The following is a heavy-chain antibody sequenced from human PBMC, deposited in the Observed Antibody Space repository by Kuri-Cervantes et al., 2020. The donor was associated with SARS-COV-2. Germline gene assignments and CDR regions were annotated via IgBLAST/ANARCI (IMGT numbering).Heavy chain of an antibody. J-gene: IGHJ4*02. V-gene: IGHV4-34*09. CDR2: INHSGST. CDR1: GGSFSGYY. CDR3: ARDTRLGCSGTSCYSFFDY. Sequence: LRLSCAVYGGSFSGYYWSWIRQPPGKGLEWIGEINHSGSTNYNPSLKSRVTISVDTSKNKFSLNLSSVTAADTAVYYCARDTRLGCSGTSCYSFFDYWGQGTLVTVSS. D-gene: IGHD2-2*01.